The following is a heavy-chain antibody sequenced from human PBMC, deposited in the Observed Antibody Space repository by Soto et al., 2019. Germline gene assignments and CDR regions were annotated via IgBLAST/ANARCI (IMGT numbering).Heavy chain of an antibody. CDR1: GYTFTGYY. J-gene: IGHJ6*02. CDR2: INPNSGGT. V-gene: IGHV1-2*02. CDR3: ARDKGYSYGRDYYYGMDV. Sequence: ASVKVSCKASGYTFTGYYMHWVRQAPGQGLEWMGWINPNSGGTNYAQKFQGRVTMTRDTSISTAYMELSRLRSDDTAVYYCARDKGYSYGRDYYYGMDVWGQGTTVTVSS. D-gene: IGHD5-18*01.